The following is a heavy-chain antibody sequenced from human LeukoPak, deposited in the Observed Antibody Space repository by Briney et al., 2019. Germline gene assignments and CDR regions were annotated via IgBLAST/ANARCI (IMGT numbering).Heavy chain of an antibody. CDR3: ARDPLEGGDYMTFDF. V-gene: IGHV1-46*03. CDR1: GYTFTNYY. Sequence: GASVKVSCKASGYTFTNYYIHWVRQAPGQGLEWMGMINPSGDGTSYTQKFQGRVTLTRDTSTSTVYMELSSLRSEDTAVYYCARDPLEGGDYMTFDFWGQGTLVTVSS. J-gene: IGHJ4*02. CDR2: INPSGDGT. D-gene: IGHD4-17*01.